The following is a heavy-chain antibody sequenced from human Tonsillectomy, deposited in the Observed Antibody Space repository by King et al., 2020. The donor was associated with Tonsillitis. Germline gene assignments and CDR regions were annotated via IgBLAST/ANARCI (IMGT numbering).Heavy chain of an antibody. CDR3: AKDKVATMARDAFDF. V-gene: IGHV3-23*04. CDR2: ISGSGGST. J-gene: IGHJ3*01. D-gene: IGHD5-12*01. CDR1: GFTFSSYA. Sequence: VQLVESGGGLVQPGRSLRLSCAASGFTFSSYAMSWVRQAPGKGLEWVSAISGSGGSTYSADSVKGRFTISRDNSKNTLYLRMNSLRAEDTAVYYCAKDKVATMARDAFDFWGQGTMVTVSS.